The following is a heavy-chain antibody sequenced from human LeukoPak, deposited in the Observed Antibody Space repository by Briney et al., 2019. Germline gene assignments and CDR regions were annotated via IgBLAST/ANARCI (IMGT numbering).Heavy chain of an antibody. D-gene: IGHD3-10*01. CDR2: IKGDGSEK. CDR1: GLTFSSHW. J-gene: IGHJ6*02. V-gene: IGHV3-7*03. Sequence: GGSLRLSCAASGLTFSSHWMSWVRQAPGKGLEWVANIKGDGSEKYYVDSVKGRFTISRDNAKNSLYLQMNSLRGEDTAVYYCARDLYSYGSGSYGVWGQGTTVTVSS. CDR3: ARDLYSYGSGSYGV.